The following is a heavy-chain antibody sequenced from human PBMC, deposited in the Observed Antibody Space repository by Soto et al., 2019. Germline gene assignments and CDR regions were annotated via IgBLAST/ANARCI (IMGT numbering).Heavy chain of an antibody. V-gene: IGHV6-1*01. CDR1: GDSVSSNSAG. J-gene: IGHJ6*02. CDR2: TYYRSKWYY. CDR3: ARDSTFGYSYGMDV. Sequence: SQTLSLTCAITGDSVSSNSAGWSWVRQSPSRGLEWLGRTYYRSKWYYEYAVSVRGRITINPDTSKNQYSLQLNSVTPEDTAVYYCARDSTFGYSYGMDVWGQGTTVTVSS. D-gene: IGHD3-22*01.